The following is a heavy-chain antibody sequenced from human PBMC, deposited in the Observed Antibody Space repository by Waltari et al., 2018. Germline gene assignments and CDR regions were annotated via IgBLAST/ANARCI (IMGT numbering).Heavy chain of an antibody. Sequence: EVQLVESGGGLVQPGGSLTLSCAAPGFHFSRHWMSWVRQAPGKGPEWVANMNEDGSDIYYVDSVKGRFSISRDNAKNSLYLQMNSLRADDTAIYYCARDMGIYTNYVTYWGQGTLVTVSS. CDR3: ARDMGIYTNYVTY. CDR2: MNEDGSDI. D-gene: IGHD3-16*01. J-gene: IGHJ4*02. V-gene: IGHV3-7*01. CDR1: GFHFSRHW.